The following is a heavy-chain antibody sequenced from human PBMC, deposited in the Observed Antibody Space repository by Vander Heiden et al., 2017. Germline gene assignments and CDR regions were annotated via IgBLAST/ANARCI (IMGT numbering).Heavy chain of an antibody. V-gene: IGHV4-59*01. J-gene: IGHJ5*02. Sequence: QVQLQESGPGLVKPSETLSLTCTVSGGSISSSYWSWIRQPPGKGLEWIGYIYYSGSTNYNPSLKSRVTISVDTSKNQFSLKLSSVTAADTAVYYCARDLGYCSSTSCYTGWFDPWGQGTLVTVSS. CDR3: ARDLGYCSSTSCYTGWFDP. CDR1: GGSISSSY. CDR2: IYYSGST. D-gene: IGHD2-2*02.